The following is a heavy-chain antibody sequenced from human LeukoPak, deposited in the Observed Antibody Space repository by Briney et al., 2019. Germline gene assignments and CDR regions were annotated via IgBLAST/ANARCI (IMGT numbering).Heavy chain of an antibody. V-gene: IGHV4-30-4*01. CDR2: IYYSGST. D-gene: IGHD3-9*01. CDR1: GGSISSGAYY. CDR3: ARERRYFDWLPHVDY. J-gene: IGHJ4*02. Sequence: SETLSLTCTVSGGSISSGAYYWSWIRQPPGKGLEWIGNIYYSGSTYYSPSLKSRVTISLDTSKNQLSLKLSSVTAADTAVYYCARERRYFDWLPHVDYWGQGTLVTVSS.